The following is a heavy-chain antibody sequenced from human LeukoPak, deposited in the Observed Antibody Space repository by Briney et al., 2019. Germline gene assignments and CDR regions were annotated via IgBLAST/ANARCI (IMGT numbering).Heavy chain of an antibody. V-gene: IGHV1-2*02. CDR2: INPNSGGT. Sequence: ASVKVSCKASGYTFTGYYMHWVRQAPGQGLEWMGWINPNSGGTNYAQKFQGRVTMTRDTSISTAYMELSRLRSDDTAVYYCARVDGGYDGNYYYYYGMDVWGQGTTVTVSS. D-gene: IGHD5-12*01. J-gene: IGHJ6*02. CDR3: ARVDGGYDGNYYYYYGMDV. CDR1: GYTFTGYY.